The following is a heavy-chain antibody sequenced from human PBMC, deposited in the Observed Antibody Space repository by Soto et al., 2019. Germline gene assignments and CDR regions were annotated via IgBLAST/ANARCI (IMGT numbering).Heavy chain of an antibody. J-gene: IGHJ6*02. CDR2: ISSDGGST. D-gene: IGHD3-10*01. CDR1: GFTFSNYA. V-gene: IGHV3-64*04. Sequence: GGSLRLSCSASGFTFSNYAIHWVRQAPGKGLEYVSAISSDGGSTYYADSVKGRFTISRDNSKNQFSLKLSSVTAADTAVYYCARGRKLWFGELLERNYYYGMDVWGQGTTVTVSS. CDR3: ARGRKLWFGELLERNYYYGMDV.